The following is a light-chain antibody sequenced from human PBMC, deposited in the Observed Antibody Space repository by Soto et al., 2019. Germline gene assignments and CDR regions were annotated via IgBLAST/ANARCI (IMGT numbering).Light chain of an antibody. CDR2: GAS. CDR3: QQSNTWPRT. J-gene: IGKJ1*01. V-gene: IGKV3-15*01. Sequence: EIVMAQSPATLSVSAGERATLSCRASQSVSGNLAWYQQKPGQAPRLLIYGASTRAAGFPARFSGSGSGTEFTLTISSLQSEYFAVYYCQQSNTWPRTFGQGTKVDIK. CDR1: QSVSGN.